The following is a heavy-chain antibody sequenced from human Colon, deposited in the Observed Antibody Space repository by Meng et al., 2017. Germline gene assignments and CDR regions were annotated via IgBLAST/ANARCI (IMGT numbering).Heavy chain of an antibody. D-gene: IGHD5-18*01. J-gene: IGHJ4*02. Sequence: SETLSLTCAVYGGSFSGYYWSWIRQPPGKGLEWIGEINHSGSTNYNPSLKSRVTISVDTSKNQFSLKLSSVTAADTAVYYCARGGIYGYGHYYFDYWGQGTLVTGAS. CDR1: GGSFSGYY. CDR3: ARGGIYGYGHYYFDY. V-gene: IGHV4-34*01. CDR2: INHSGST.